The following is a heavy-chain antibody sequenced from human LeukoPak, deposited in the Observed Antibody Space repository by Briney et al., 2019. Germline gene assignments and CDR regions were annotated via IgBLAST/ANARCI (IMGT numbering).Heavy chain of an antibody. CDR1: GYTFTSYG. CDR3: ARVRIAARLGDY. D-gene: IGHD6-6*01. CDR2: ISTYNGNT. J-gene: IGHJ4*02. V-gene: IGHV1-18*01. Sequence: ASVKVSCKACGYTFTSYGISWVRQAPGQGLEWMGWISTYNGNTNYTQKFQGRVTMTTDTSTTTAYMELRSLRSDDAAVYYCARVRIAARLGDYRGQGTLVTVSS.